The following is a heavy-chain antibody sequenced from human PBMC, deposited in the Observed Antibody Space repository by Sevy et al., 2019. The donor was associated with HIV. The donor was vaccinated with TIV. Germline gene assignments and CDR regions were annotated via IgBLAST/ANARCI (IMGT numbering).Heavy chain of an antibody. V-gene: IGHV1-2*02. J-gene: IGHJ5*02. Sequence: ASVKVSCKASGYTFTGYYMHWVRQAPGQGLEWMGWINPNSGGTNYAQKFQGRVTMTRDTSISTAYMELRRLRSDDTAVYYCAREGYDFWSGYRDNWFDPWGQGTLVTVSS. CDR1: GYTFTGYY. D-gene: IGHD3-3*01. CDR3: AREGYDFWSGYRDNWFDP. CDR2: INPNSGGT.